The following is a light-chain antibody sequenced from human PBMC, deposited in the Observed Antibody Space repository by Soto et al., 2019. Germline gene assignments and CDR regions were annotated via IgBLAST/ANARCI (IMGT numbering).Light chain of an antibody. J-gene: IGLJ2*01. CDR1: SSNIGNNY. Sequence: QSVLTQPPSVSPAPGQKVTISCSGSSSNIGNNYVSWYQQLPGTAPKLLIYDNNKRPSGIPDRFSGSKSDTSATLGITGLQTGDEADYYCATWDSSLSAVVFGGGTKVTVL. CDR2: DNN. CDR3: ATWDSSLSAVV. V-gene: IGLV1-51*01.